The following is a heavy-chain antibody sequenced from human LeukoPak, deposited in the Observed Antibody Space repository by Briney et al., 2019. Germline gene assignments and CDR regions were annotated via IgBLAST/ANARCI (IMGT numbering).Heavy chain of an antibody. Sequence: AGGSLRLSCAASGFTFDDYGMSWVRQAPGKGLEGVSGINWNGGSTGYADSVKGRFTISRDNAKNSLYLQMNSLRAEDTALYYCARGDVAAADSNYFDYWGQGTLVTVSS. D-gene: IGHD6-13*01. CDR2: INWNGGST. J-gene: IGHJ4*02. CDR3: ARGDVAAADSNYFDY. CDR1: GFTFDDYG. V-gene: IGHV3-20*04.